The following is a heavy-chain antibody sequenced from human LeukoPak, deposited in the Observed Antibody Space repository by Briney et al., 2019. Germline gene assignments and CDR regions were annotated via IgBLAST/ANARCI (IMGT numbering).Heavy chain of an antibody. J-gene: IGHJ3*02. CDR3: ARDPLLRYFDWFDAFDI. D-gene: IGHD3-9*01. CDR1: GFTFSSYA. V-gene: IGHV3-30-3*01. Sequence: GRSLRLSCAASGFTFSSYAMHWVRQAPGKGLEWVAVISYDGSNKYYADSVKGRFTISRDNSKNTLYLQMNSLRAEDTAVYYCARDPLLRYFDWFDAFDIWGQGTMVTVSS. CDR2: ISYDGSNK.